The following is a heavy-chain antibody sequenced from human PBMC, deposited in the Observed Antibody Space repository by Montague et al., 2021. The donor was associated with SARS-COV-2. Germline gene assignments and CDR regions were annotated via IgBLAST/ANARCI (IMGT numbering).Heavy chain of an antibody. V-gene: IGHV2-70*17. Sequence: PALVKPTQTLTLTCTFSGFSLSTSVMSVSWIRQPPGKALEWLARIDWADYEFYSTSLKTRLTISKDTSKNQVVLTMTNMDPVDTATYYCARCRDDYKSGLYFDYWGQGTLVTVSS. J-gene: IGHJ4*02. D-gene: IGHD5-24*01. CDR1: GFSLSTSVMS. CDR3: ARCRDDYKSGLYFDY. CDR2: IDWADYE.